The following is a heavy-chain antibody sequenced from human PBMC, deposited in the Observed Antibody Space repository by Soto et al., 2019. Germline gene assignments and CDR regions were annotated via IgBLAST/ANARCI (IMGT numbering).Heavy chain of an antibody. CDR1: GFTFSSYG. Sequence: GGSLRLSCAASGFTFSSYGMHWVRQAPGKGLEWVAVISYDGSNKYYADSVKGRFTISRDNSKNTLYLQMNSLRAEDTAVYYCAKDSESPYYYGSGSYYNVKKWGQGTLVTVSS. CDR2: ISYDGSNK. J-gene: IGHJ4*02. D-gene: IGHD3-10*01. CDR3: AKDSESPYYYGSGSYYNVKK. V-gene: IGHV3-30*18.